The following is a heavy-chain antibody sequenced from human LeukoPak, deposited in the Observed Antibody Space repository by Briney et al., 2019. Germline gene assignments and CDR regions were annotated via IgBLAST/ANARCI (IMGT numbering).Heavy chain of an antibody. J-gene: IGHJ3*02. CDR3: ARVLHYYDSSYAFDI. D-gene: IGHD3-22*01. V-gene: IGHV3-9*01. CDR2: ISWNSGSI. Sequence: GGSLRLSCAASGFTFDDYAMHWVRQAPGKGLEWVSGISWNSGSIGYADSVKGRFTISRDNAKNSLYLQMNSLRAEDTAVYYCARVLHYYDSSYAFDIWGQGTMVTVSS. CDR1: GFTFDDYA.